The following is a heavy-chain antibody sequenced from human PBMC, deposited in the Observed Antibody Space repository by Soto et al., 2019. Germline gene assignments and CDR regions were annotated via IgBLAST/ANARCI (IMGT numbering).Heavy chain of an antibody. D-gene: IGHD6-19*01. CDR1: GGSISSSSYY. CDR3: ARPGYSSGWFSGGYGMDV. J-gene: IGHJ6*02. V-gene: IGHV4-39*01. CDR2: IYYSGST. Sequence: SETLSLTCTVSGGSISSSSYYWCWIRQPPGKGLEWIGSIYYSGSTYYNPSLKSRVTISVDTSKNQFSLKLSSVTAADTAVYYCARPGYSSGWFSGGYGMDVWGQGTTVTVSS.